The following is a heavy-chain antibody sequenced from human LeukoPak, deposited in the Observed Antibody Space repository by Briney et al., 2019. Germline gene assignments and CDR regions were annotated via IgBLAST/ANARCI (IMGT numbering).Heavy chain of an antibody. CDR2: IRSKANSYAT. V-gene: IGHV3-73*01. CDR1: GFTFSGSA. J-gene: IGHJ6*02. D-gene: IGHD2-21*01. CDR3: ARGGQGLWWDSSNGMDV. Sequence: GGSLRLSCAASGFTFSGSAMHWVRQASGKGLEWVGRIRSKANSYATAYAASVKGRFTISRDDSKNTAYLQMNSLKTEDTAVYYCARGGQGLWWDSSNGMDVWGQGTTVTVSS.